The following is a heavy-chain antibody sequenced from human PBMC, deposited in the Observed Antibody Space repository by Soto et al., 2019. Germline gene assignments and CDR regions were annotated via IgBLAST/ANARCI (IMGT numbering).Heavy chain of an antibody. Sequence: SGPTLVNPTQTLTLTCTFSGFSLSTSGVGVGWIRQPPGKALEWLAFFFWVYDKRYSPSLKSSLTFTKDTSKTQVFLTMPNMDLLDTATYYCAHNHRGHSYGYFHWGQGTLVTVSS. D-gene: IGHD5-18*01. CDR3: AHNHRGHSYGYFH. CDR2: FFWVYDK. J-gene: IGHJ4*02. CDR1: GFSLSTSGVG. V-gene: IGHV2-5*02.